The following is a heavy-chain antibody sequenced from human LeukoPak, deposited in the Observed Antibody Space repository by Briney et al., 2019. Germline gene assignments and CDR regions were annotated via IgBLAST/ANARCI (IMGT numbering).Heavy chain of an antibody. Sequence: SQTLSLTCTVSGGSISSGGYYWSWLRQHPGKGLEWIGYIYYSGSTYYNPSLKSRVTISVDTSKNQSSLKLRSVTAADTAVYYCARERARMRYANNNWFDRWGQGTLVTVSS. CDR2: IYYSGST. V-gene: IGHV4-31*03. J-gene: IGHJ5*02. D-gene: IGHD2-8*01. CDR3: ARERARMRYANNNWFDR. CDR1: GGSISSGGYY.